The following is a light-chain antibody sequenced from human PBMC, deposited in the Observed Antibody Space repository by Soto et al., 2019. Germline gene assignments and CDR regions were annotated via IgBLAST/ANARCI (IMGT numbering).Light chain of an antibody. V-gene: IGKV3-15*01. CDR1: QSISTE. J-gene: IGKJ2*01. Sequence: EIVMTQSPATLSLSPGERATLSCRASQSISTELAWYQQKPGQPPRLLIYYASTRATGVPARFTGSGSGSEFTLTISGLQSEDFAVYYCQQGHNWPLTFGQGTRLEI. CDR2: YAS. CDR3: QQGHNWPLT.